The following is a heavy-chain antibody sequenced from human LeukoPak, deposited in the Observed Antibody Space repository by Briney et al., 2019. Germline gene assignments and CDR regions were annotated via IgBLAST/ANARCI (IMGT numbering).Heavy chain of an antibody. CDR3: AKDGIVVVPAAILYYFDY. Sequence: GGSLRLSCETSGFAMTWVRQAPGKGLEWVAFIRYDGSNKYYADSVKGRFTISRDNSKNTLYLQMNSLRAEDTAVYYCAKDGIVVVPAAILYYFDYWGQGTLVTVSS. J-gene: IGHJ4*02. CDR2: IRYDGSNK. V-gene: IGHV3-30*02. CDR1: GFA. D-gene: IGHD2-2*01.